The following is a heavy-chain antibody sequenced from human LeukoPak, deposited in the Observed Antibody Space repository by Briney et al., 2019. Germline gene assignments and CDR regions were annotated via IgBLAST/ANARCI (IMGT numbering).Heavy chain of an antibody. V-gene: IGHV4-34*01. Sequence: SETLSLTCAVYGGSFSGYYWSWIRQPPGKGLEWIGEINHSGSTNYNPSLKSRVTISVDTSKNQFSLMLSSVTAADTAVYYCARGTAARTKFDYWGQGTLVTVSS. CDR1: GGSFSGYY. D-gene: IGHD6-6*01. CDR2: INHSGST. CDR3: ARGTAARTKFDY. J-gene: IGHJ4*02.